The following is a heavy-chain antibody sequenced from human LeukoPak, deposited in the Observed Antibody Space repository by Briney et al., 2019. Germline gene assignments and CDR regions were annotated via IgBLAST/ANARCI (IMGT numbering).Heavy chain of an antibody. V-gene: IGHV3-23*01. J-gene: IGHJ4*02. CDR3: AKPILSTTSINYYFHY. D-gene: IGHD5/OR15-5a*01. Sequence: GGSLRLSCAASGFTFNDYAMSWVRQPPGKGLEWVSSISADGGTTYYADSVKGQFTISRDNSKNTLDLQMNSLRAEDTAVYYCAKPILSTTSINYYFHYWGQETLVTVSS. CDR1: GFTFNDYA. CDR2: ISADGGTT.